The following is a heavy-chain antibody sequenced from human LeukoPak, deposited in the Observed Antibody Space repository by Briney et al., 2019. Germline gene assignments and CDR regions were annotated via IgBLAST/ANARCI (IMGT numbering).Heavy chain of an antibody. V-gene: IGHV4-59*01. CDR2: IYYIGST. D-gene: IGHD3-3*01. CDR1: GGSISSYY. Sequence: SETLSLTGTVSGGSISSYYWSWIRQPPGEGLEWLGYIYYIGSTNYNPSLKSRVTISVDTSKNQFSLKLSSVTAADTAVYYCAREITNRLLYYDFWSGYYTRWFDPWGQGTLVTVSS. CDR3: AREITNRLLYYDFWSGYYTRWFDP. J-gene: IGHJ5*02.